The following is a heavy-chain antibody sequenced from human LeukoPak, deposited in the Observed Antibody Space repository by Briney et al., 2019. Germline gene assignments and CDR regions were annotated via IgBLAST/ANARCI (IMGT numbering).Heavy chain of an antibody. CDR1: EFTFSSYW. J-gene: IGHJ4*02. Sequence: PGGSLRLSCAASEFTFSSYWMNWVRQAPGKGLEWVANIKQDGSEKYYVDSVKGRFTISRDNAKNSLYLQMNSLRVEDTAVYYCVRWAREADIWGQGIQVIVSS. V-gene: IGHV3-7*03. CDR2: IKQDGSEK. CDR3: VRWAREADI. D-gene: IGHD2-2*01.